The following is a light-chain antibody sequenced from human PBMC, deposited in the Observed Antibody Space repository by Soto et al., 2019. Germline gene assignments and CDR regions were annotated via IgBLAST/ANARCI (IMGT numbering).Light chain of an antibody. CDR3: QQYDAFST. Sequence: IQMTQSPSTLSASVGDTVTITCRASQGVGDWVAWYQQKPGKAPKVLIYKASSLESGVPGRFSGSGYGTEFSLTIGSLQADVIATYYCQQYDAFSTFGQGTKVEIK. J-gene: IGKJ2*01. CDR2: KAS. V-gene: IGKV1-5*03. CDR1: QGVGDW.